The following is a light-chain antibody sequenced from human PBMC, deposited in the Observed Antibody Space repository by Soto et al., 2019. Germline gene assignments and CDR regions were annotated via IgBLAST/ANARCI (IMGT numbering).Light chain of an antibody. CDR1: QSISSS. CDR2: DAS. V-gene: IGKV3-11*01. J-gene: IGKJ1*01. CDR3: QQRSNWPPWT. Sequence: EIVLTQSPATLSLSPGERATLSCRASQSISSSLAWYQQKPGQTPRLLIHDASNRATDIPARFSGSGSGSDFTLTISSLEPEDFVVYYCQQRSNWPPWTFGQGTKVEIK.